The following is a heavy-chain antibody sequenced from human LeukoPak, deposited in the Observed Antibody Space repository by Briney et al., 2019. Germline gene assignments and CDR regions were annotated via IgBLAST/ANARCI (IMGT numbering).Heavy chain of an antibody. Sequence: SETLSLTCSVSGYSISSGYHWAWFRQTPGKRLGWLGSIYQDGSTYDNLSLKSRVTLSVDTSKNQFSLKMKTVTVADTAVYYRARSEIDDYSRYWGQGTLVLVSS. CDR2: IYQDGST. V-gene: IGHV4-38-2*02. J-gene: IGHJ4*02. D-gene: IGHD3-16*01. CDR3: ARSEIDDYSRY. CDR1: GYSISSGYH.